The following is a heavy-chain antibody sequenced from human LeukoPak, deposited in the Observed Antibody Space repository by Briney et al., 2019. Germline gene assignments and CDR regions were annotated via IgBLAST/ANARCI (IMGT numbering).Heavy chain of an antibody. CDR2: IFYTGST. V-gene: IGHV4-59*13. CDR1: GASMSDYY. D-gene: IGHD1-26*01. J-gene: IGHJ6*03. CDR3: ARGTPIVYYYYYMDV. Sequence: PSETLSLTRTVSGASMSDYYWSWIRQPPGKGLEWIGNIFYTGSTNYSPSLESRVTMSVDTSKNQFSLKLTSVTAADTAVYYCARGTPIVYYYYYMDVWGKGTTVTVSS.